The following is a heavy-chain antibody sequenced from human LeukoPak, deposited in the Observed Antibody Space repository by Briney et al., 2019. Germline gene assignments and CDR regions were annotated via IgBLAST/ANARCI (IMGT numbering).Heavy chain of an antibody. J-gene: IGHJ6*03. CDR2: IIPILGIA. V-gene: IGHV1-69*04. D-gene: IGHD2-2*01. Sequence: SVKVSCKASGGTFSSYAISWVRQAPGQGLEWMGRIIPILGIANYAQKFQGRVTITTDESTSTAYMELNSLRSEDTAVYYCAMRSVPAAKYYYMDVWGKGTTVTVSS. CDR3: AMRSVPAAKYYYMDV. CDR1: GGTFSSYA.